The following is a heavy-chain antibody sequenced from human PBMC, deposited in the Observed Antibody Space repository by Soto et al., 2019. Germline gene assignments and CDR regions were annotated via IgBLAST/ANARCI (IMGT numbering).Heavy chain of an antibody. CDR1: GYSFTTYW. CDR2: IYPGDSDT. D-gene: IGHD2-2*01. V-gene: IGHV5-51*01. Sequence: GESLKISCHGSGYSFTTYWIGWVRQIPGKGLEWMGIIYPGDSDTRYSPSFQGQVTISADKSISTAYLQWSSLKASDTAIYYCAGGGYCSGTRLYSLFDSWGDGTLVTVS. CDR3: AGGGYCSGTRLYSLFDS. J-gene: IGHJ5*01.